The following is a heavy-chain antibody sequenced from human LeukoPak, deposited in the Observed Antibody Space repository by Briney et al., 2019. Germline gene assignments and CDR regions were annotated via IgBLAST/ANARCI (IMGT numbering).Heavy chain of an antibody. J-gene: IGHJ4*02. V-gene: IGHV3-30*04. CDR2: ISYDGSNK. D-gene: IGHD6-19*01. CDR3: ARDNGFYFVAGTFDY. CDR1: GFTFSSYA. Sequence: PGRSLRLSCAASGFTFSSYAMRWVRQAPGKGLEWVAVISYDGSNKYYADSVKGRFTISRDNSKNTLYLQMNSLRAEDTAVYYCARDNGFYFVAGTFDYWGQGTLVTVSS.